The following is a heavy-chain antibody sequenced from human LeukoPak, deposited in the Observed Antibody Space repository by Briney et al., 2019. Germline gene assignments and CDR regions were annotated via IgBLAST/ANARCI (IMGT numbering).Heavy chain of an antibody. CDR1: GYTFTGYY. J-gene: IGHJ1*01. CDR3: ATSSGYYVGYIQY. V-gene: IGHV1-2*02. CDR2: INPNSGGT. D-gene: IGHD3-22*01. Sequence: GASVEVSCKASGYTFTGYYIHWVRQAPGQGLEWMGWINPNSGGTLYSQNFQGRVTMTRDTSISTAYMELIRLTSDDTAVYYCATSSGYYVGYIQYWGQGTLVTVSS.